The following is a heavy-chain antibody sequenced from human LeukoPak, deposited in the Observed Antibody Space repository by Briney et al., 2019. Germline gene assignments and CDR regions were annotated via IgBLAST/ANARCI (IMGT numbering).Heavy chain of an antibody. CDR1: GFTFSNYW. J-gene: IGHJ4*02. CDR2: IDENGSEK. Sequence: GGSLRLSCAASGFTFSNYWMTWVRQAPGKGLEWVANIDENGSEKYYVDSVKGRFTISRDNAKNSLYLQMNSLRAEDTAVYYCARVLIVATIVYFDYWGQGTLVTVSS. D-gene: IGHD5-12*01. V-gene: IGHV3-7*01. CDR3: ARVLIVATIVYFDY.